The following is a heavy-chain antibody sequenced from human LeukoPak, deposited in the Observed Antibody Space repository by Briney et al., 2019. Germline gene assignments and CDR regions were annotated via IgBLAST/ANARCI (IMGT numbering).Heavy chain of an antibody. J-gene: IGHJ5*02. CDR1: ACPISGSRT. CDR2: NHYDART. CDR3: ARVVTAAGLDL. V-gene: IGHV4-39*07. D-gene: IGHD6-25*01. Sequence: RASETLSLTCTVSACPISGSRTWGWVRQPPGKGLEWIGHNHYDARTASNPSLKSRVTMSLDTSTNQFSLKVNSVTATDASLYYCARVVTAAGLDLWGQGILVTISS.